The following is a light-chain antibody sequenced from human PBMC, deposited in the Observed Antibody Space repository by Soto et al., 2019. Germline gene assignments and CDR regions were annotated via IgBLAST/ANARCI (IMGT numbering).Light chain of an antibody. V-gene: IGKV3-20*01. Sequence: EIVLTQSPHTLSLSPGERASLSCRTGQTISSSYFAWYQQKPGQSPRLLVYAASIRAPGLPDRFSGSGAGADFTLTISRLEPADVAVYYCQHYDGSLTFGGGTRVEIK. J-gene: IGKJ4*01. CDR2: AAS. CDR1: QTISSSY. CDR3: QHYDGSLT.